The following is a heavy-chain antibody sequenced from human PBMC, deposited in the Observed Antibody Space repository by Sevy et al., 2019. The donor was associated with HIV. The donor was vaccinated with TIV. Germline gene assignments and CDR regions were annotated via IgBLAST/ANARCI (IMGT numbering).Heavy chain of an antibody. J-gene: IGHJ4*02. CDR2: IYWNDDK. CDR3: ARDQDIVVVPAATTFDY. Sequence: SGPTLVNPTQTLTLTCTFSGFSLSTSGVGVGWIRQPPGKALEWLALIYWNDDKRYSPSLKSRLTITKDTSKNQVVLKMTNMDPVDTATYYCARDQDIVVVPAATTFDYWGQGTLVTVSS. CDR1: GFSLSTSGVG. V-gene: IGHV2-5*01. D-gene: IGHD2-2*01.